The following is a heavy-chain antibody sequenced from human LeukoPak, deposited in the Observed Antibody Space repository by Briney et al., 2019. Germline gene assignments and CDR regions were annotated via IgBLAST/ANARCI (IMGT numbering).Heavy chain of an antibody. D-gene: IGHD3-10*01. CDR1: GFTVSSNY. V-gene: IGHV3-30*18. CDR3: AKDRAPGVYGSGSYYQGMDV. J-gene: IGHJ6*02. Sequence: GGSLRLSCAASGFTVSSNYMSWVRQAPGKGLEWVAVISYDGSNKYYADSVKGRFTISRDNSKNTLYLQMNSLRAEDTAVYYCAKDRAPGVYGSGSYYQGMDVWGQGTTVTVSS. CDR2: ISYDGSNK.